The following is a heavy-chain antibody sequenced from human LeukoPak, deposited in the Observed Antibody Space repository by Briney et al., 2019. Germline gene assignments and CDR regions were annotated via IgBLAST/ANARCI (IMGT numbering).Heavy chain of an antibody. CDR2: ISSSGSII. CDR1: GFTFSSYE. CDR3: ARDSGPTEKYSGYVVPWFDY. J-gene: IGHJ4*02. V-gene: IGHV3-48*03. Sequence: GGSLRLSCAASGFTFSSYEMNWVRQAPGKGLEWVSCISSSGSIIYYADSVKGRFTISRDNAKNSLYLQMNSLRAEDTAVYYCARDSGPTEKYSGYVVPWFDYWGQGTLVTVSS. D-gene: IGHD5-12*01.